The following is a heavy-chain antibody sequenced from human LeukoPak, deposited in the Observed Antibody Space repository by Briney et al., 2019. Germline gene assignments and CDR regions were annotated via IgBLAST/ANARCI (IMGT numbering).Heavy chain of an antibody. Sequence: GGSLRLSCAASGFTFSDYYMSWIRQAPGKGLEWLSYISSSSSYTNYADSVKGRFTISRDNAKNSLYLQMNSLRAKDTAVYYCARGGAGTTGLSYYWGQGTLVTVSS. CDR1: GFTFSDYY. D-gene: IGHD1-1*01. CDR2: ISSSSSYT. CDR3: ARGGAGTTGLSYY. J-gene: IGHJ4*02. V-gene: IGHV3-11*05.